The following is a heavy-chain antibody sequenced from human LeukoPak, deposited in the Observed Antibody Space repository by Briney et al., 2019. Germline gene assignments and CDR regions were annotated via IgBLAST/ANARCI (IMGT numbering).Heavy chain of an antibody. CDR2: ISSYNGDT. Sequence: ASVKVSCKASGYTFTNYGITWVRQAPRQGLEWMGWISSYNGDTDYAQRLQGRVTMTTDTSTTTAYMELRSLTSDDTAVYYCARDQTRFDPWGQGTLVTVSS. V-gene: IGHV1-18*01. CDR1: GYTFTNYG. J-gene: IGHJ5*02. CDR3: ARDQTRFDP.